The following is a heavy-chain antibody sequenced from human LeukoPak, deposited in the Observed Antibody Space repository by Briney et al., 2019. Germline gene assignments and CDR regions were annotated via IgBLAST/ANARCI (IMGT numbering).Heavy chain of an antibody. Sequence: GGSLRLSCAASGFTFSSYWMHWVRQAPGKGLVWVSRINSDGNSTNYADSVKGRFTISRDNAKNSLYLQINSLRAEDTAVYYCARSSYSSSSSVWGQGTMVTVSS. CDR3: ARSSYSSSSSV. CDR1: GFTFSSYW. D-gene: IGHD6-6*01. V-gene: IGHV3-74*01. J-gene: IGHJ3*01. CDR2: INSDGNST.